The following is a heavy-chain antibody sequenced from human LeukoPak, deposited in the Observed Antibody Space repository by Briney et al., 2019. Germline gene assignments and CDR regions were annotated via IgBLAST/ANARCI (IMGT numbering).Heavy chain of an antibody. Sequence: GGSLRLSCTTSGFTFGDYALTWVRQAPGRGLEWVGFIRNKAYGGTTEYAASVKDRFTISRDDSKSIAFLQMNSLTTEDTAVYYCTRQYSSSWVIDYWGQGTLVTVSS. CDR3: TRQYSSSWVIDY. V-gene: IGHV3-49*04. J-gene: IGHJ4*02. CDR2: IRNKAYGGTT. D-gene: IGHD6-13*01. CDR1: GFTFGDYA.